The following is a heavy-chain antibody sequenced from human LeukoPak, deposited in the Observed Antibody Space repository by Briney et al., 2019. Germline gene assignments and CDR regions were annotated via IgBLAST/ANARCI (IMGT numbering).Heavy chain of an antibody. J-gene: IGHJ6*02. Sequence: GGSLRLSCTASGFNFGDHAMSWVRQAPGKGLEWVGFIRSKAYRGTTEYAASVTGRFTISRDDSKSIAFLQMNSLKTEDTALYYCTRGPIQLWIHNAMDVWGQATTVTVSS. D-gene: IGHD5-18*01. CDR1: GFNFGDHA. CDR2: IRSKAYRGTT. CDR3: TRGPIQLWIHNAMDV. V-gene: IGHV3-49*04.